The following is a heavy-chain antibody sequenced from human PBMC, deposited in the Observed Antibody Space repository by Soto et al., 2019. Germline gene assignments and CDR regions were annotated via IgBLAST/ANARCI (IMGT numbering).Heavy chain of an antibody. D-gene: IGHD2-2*01. CDR1: GGSFSGYY. V-gene: IGHV4-34*01. J-gene: IGHJ5*02. CDR2: INHSGST. Sequence: SETLSLTCAVYGGSFSGYYWSWIRQPPGKGLEWIGEINHSGSTNYNPSLKSRVTISVDTSKNQFSLKLSSVTAADTAVYYCARGAAAAPNWFDPWGQGTLVTVSS. CDR3: ARGAAAAPNWFDP.